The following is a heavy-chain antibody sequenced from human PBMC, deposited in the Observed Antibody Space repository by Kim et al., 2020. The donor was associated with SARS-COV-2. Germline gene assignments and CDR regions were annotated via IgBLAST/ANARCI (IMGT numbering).Heavy chain of an antibody. CDR2: INPSGGST. D-gene: IGHD6-13*01. CDR1: GYTFTSYY. V-gene: IGHV1-46*01. J-gene: IGHJ5*02. Sequence: ASVKVSCKASGYTFTSYYMHWVRQAPGQGLEWMGIINPSGGSTSYAQKFQGRVTMTRDTSTSTVYMELSSLRSEDTAVYYCARGSKRSSWPVGLKYNWFDPWGQGTLVTVSS. CDR3: ARGSKRSSWPVGLKYNWFDP.